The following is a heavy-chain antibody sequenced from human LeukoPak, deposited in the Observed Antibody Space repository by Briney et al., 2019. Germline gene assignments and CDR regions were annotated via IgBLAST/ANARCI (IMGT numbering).Heavy chain of an antibody. CDR1: GFTFSSYA. CDR2: ISGSGGST. Sequence: GGSLRLSCAASGFTFSSYAMSWVRQAPGKGLEWVSAISGSGGSTYYADSVKGRFTISRDNSKNTLYLQMNSLRAEDTAVYYCAKPSIAVSDYYYYGMDVWGQGTTVTVSS. V-gene: IGHV3-23*01. J-gene: IGHJ6*02. CDR3: AKPSIAVSDYYYYGMDV. D-gene: IGHD6-19*01.